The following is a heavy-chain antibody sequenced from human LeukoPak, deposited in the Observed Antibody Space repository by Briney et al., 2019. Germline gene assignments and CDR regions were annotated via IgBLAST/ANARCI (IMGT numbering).Heavy chain of an antibody. V-gene: IGHV3-30-3*01. D-gene: IGHD1-26*01. CDR2: ISYDGSNK. Sequence: GGSLRLSCAASGFTFSSYAMHWVRQAPGKGLEWVAVISYDGSNKYYADSVKGRFTISRDNSKNTLYLQMNSLRAEDTAVYYCARELGGATSYFDYWGQGTLVTVSS. J-gene: IGHJ4*02. CDR1: GFTFSSYA. CDR3: ARELGGATSYFDY.